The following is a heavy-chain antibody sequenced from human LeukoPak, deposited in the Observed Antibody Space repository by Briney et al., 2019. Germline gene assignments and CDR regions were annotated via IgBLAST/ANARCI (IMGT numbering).Heavy chain of an antibody. V-gene: IGHV3-30*02. CDR2: IRYDGRNK. J-gene: IGHJ4*02. D-gene: IGHD2-2*02. CDR3: VKGLYTIDY. CDR1: GFSFSSYG. Sequence: PGGSLRLSCAASGFSFSSYGMHWVRQAPGKGLEWVTFIRYDGRNKYYADSVKGRFTISRDNTKNTLYLQMNSLRVDDTAVYYCVKGLYTIDYWGQGTLVTVSS.